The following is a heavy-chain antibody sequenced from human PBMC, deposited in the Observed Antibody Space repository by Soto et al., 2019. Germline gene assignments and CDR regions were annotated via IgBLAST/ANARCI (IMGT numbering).Heavy chain of an antibody. D-gene: IGHD2-15*01. V-gene: IGHV1-18*01. CDR2: ISAYNGGA. CDR1: GYTFTTYG. Sequence: QVQLVQSGAEVKKPGASVKVSCKASGYTFTTYGISWVRQAPGQGLECMGWISAYNGGANYVQKFQGRVTMSTDTSTSTAYMERRSLRSDDTAMYYCARWDCSHNNCNGDYRQYWGQGSLVSVSS. J-gene: IGHJ1*01. CDR3: ARWDCSHNNCNGDYRQY.